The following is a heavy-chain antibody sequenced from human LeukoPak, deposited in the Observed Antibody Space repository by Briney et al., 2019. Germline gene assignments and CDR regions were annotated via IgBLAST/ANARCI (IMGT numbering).Heavy chain of an antibody. D-gene: IGHD2-8*01. CDR1: GYTFTSYG. CDR3: ARDQGAIDVLMVYASFDY. CDR2: ISAYNGNT. V-gene: IGHV1-18*01. Sequence: GASVKVSCKASGYTFTSYGISWVRQAPGQGLEWMGWISAYNGNTNYAQKLQGRVTMTTDTSTSTAYKELRSLRSDDTAVYYCARDQGAIDVLMVYASFDYWGQGTLVTVSS. J-gene: IGHJ4*02.